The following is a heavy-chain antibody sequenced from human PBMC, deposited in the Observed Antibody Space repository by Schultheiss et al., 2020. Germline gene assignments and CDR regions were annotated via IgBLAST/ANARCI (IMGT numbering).Heavy chain of an antibody. D-gene: IGHD3-10*01. Sequence: GSLRLSCAASGFTFSSYEMNWVRQAPGKGLEWIGSIYYSGSTYYNPSLKSRVTISVDTSKNQFSLKLSSVTAADTAVYYSIWFGDSYYYYYGMDVWGQGTTVTVSS. V-gene: IGHV4-59*04. J-gene: IGHJ6*02. CDR2: IYYSGST. CDR3: IWFGDSYYYYYGMDV. CDR1: GFTFSSYE.